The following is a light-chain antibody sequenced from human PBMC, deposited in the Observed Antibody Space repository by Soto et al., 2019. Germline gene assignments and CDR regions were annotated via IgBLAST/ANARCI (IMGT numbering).Light chain of an antibody. CDR2: SNN. CDR1: SSNIGSNT. CDR3: AAWDDSLNGPDVV. Sequence: QSVLTQPPSASGTPGQRVTISCSGSSSNIGSNTVNWYQQLPGTAPKLLIYSNNQRPSGVPDRFSSSKSGTSASLAISGLQSEDEADYYCAAWDDSLNGPDVVFGGGTKVTVL. V-gene: IGLV1-44*01. J-gene: IGLJ2*01.